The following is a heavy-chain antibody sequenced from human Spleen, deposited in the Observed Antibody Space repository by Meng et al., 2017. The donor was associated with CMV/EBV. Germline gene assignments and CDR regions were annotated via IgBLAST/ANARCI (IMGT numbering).Heavy chain of an antibody. D-gene: IGHD5-24*01. CDR3: ARDMATRPYYFDY. J-gene: IGHJ4*02. CDR2: TYSGTSST. V-gene: IGHV3-23*03. CDR1: GFTFSNYA. Sequence: GESLKISCAASGFTFSNYAMSWVRQAPGRGLEWVSLTYSGTSSTYYADSVKGRFTISRDNSKSTVYLQMNSLRAEDTAVYYCARDMATRPYYFDYWGQGTLVTVSS.